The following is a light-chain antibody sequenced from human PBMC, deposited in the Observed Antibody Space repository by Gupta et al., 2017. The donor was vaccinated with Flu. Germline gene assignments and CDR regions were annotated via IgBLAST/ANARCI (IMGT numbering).Light chain of an antibody. J-gene: IGLJ2*01. CDR1: SSDVGGYNY. V-gene: IGLV2-8*01. CDR2: EVS. Sequence: QSALTQPPSASGSPGQSVTISCTATSSDVGGYNYVSWYQQHPGKATKLMIYEVSKRPSWVPDRFSGSKSGNTASLTVSGLQAEDEADYYCSSYAGSNNLGVVFGGGTKLTVL. CDR3: SSYAGSNNLGVV.